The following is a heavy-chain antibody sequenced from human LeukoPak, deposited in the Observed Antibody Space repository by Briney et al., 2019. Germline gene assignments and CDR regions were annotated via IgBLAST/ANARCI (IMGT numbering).Heavy chain of an antibody. D-gene: IGHD4-17*01. CDR3: AKVDDYGLPYDY. J-gene: IGHJ4*02. CDR2: ISYDGSNK. V-gene: IGHV3-30-3*01. Sequence: GGSLRLSCAASGFTFSSYAMHWVRQAPGKGLEWVAVISYDGSNKYYADSVKGRFTISRDNSKNTLYLQMNSLRAEDTAVYYCAKVDDYGLPYDYWGQGTLVTVSS. CDR1: GFTFSSYA.